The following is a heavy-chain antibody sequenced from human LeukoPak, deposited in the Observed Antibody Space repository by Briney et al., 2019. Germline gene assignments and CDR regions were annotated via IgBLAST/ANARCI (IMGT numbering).Heavy chain of an antibody. V-gene: IGHV3-53*01. CDR1: GFTVSSNY. CDR3: ARDMSGGWYYFDY. D-gene: IGHD6-19*01. CDR2: IYSGGST. J-gene: IGHJ4*02. Sequence: GGSLRLSCAASGFTVSSNYMSWARQAPGKGLEWVSVIYSGGSTYYADSVKGRFTISRDNSENTLYLQMNSLRAEDTAVYYCARDMSGGWYYFDYWGQGTLVTVSS.